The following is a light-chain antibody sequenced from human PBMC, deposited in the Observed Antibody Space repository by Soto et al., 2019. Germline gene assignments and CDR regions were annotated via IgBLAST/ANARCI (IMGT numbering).Light chain of an antibody. CDR1: SSDVGGYNY. V-gene: IGLV2-14*01. CDR3: SSYTSRVTWV. Sequence: QSAPTQPASVSGSPGQSISISCTGTSSDVGGYNYVSWYQQHPGKAPKLIFSEVSNRPSGVSNRFSGSKSANTAFLTISGLQAEDEADYYCSSYTSRVTWVFGGGTKLTVL. CDR2: EVS. J-gene: IGLJ3*02.